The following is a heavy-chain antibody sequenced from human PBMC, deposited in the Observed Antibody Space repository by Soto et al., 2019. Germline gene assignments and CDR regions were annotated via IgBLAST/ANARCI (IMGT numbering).Heavy chain of an antibody. V-gene: IGHV3-23*01. CDR2: ISGSGGST. Sequence: EVQLLESGGGLVQPGGSLRLSCAASGFTFSSYAMSWVRQAPGKGLEWVSAISGSGGSTYYADSVKGRFTISRDNSKNTLYRQINSLRAEDTAVYYCAKDSHNCGGDCWEFDYWGQGTLVTVSS. CDR3: AKDSHNCGGDCWEFDY. D-gene: IGHD2-21*01. CDR1: GFTFSSYA. J-gene: IGHJ4*02.